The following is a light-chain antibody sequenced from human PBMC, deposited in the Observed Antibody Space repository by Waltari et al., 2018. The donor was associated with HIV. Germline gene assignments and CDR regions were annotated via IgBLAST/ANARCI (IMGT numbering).Light chain of an antibody. V-gene: IGLV2-23*02. Sequence: QSALTQPASVSGSPGQSITISFTATSSHVASSNLVSWYQPHPGKAPKVMIYAVTKRPSGVSNRFSGSKSDNTASLTISGLQAEDEADYYCCSYAGTGTYVFGTGTKVTVL. CDR1: SSHVASSNL. CDR3: CSYAGTGTYV. CDR2: AVT. J-gene: IGLJ1*01.